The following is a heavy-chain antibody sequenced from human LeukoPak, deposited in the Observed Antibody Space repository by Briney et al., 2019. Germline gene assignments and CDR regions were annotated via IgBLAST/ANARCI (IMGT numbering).Heavy chain of an antibody. CDR1: GGSFSGYY. CDR2: INHSGST. D-gene: IGHD6-6*01. Sequence: SETLSLTCAVYGGSFSGYYWSWIRQPPGKGLEWIGEINHSGSTNYNPSLKSRVTISVDTSKNQFSLKLSSVTAADTAVYYCASEYSSSAATDYWGQGTLVTVSS. V-gene: IGHV4-34*01. J-gene: IGHJ4*02. CDR3: ASEYSSSAATDY.